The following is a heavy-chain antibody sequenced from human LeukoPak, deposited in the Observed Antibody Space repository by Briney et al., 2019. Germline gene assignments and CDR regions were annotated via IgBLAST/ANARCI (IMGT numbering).Heavy chain of an antibody. V-gene: IGHV4-59*01. CDR1: GGSISSYY. Sequence: SETLSLTXTVSGGSISSYYWSWIRQPPGKGLEWIGYIYYSGSTNYNPSLKSRVTISVDTSKNQFSLKLSSVTAADTAVYYCARVFCSSTSCNIDYWGQGTLVTVSS. CDR2: IYYSGST. CDR3: ARVFCSSTSCNIDY. J-gene: IGHJ4*02. D-gene: IGHD2-2*01.